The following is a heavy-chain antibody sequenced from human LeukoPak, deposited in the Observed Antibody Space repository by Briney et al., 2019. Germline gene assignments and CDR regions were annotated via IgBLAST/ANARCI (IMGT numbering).Heavy chain of an antibody. CDR2: IIPIFGTA. CDR1: GGTFSSYA. V-gene: IGHV1-69*05. Sequence: SVKVSCKASGGTFSSYAISWVRQAPGQGLEWMGGIIPIFGTANYAQKFQGRVTITTDESTSTAYMELSSLRSEDTAVYYCVARSGSWFDPWGQGTLVTVSS. CDR3: VARSGSWFDP. J-gene: IGHJ5*02. D-gene: IGHD1-1*01.